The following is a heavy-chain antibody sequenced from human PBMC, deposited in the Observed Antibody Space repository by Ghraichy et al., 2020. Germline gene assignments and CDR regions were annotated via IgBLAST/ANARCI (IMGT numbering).Heavy chain of an antibody. Sequence: SQTLSLTCTVSGGSISNIGYYWGWIRQPPGKGLEWIGSVYYIGRTYYNSSLESRLTISTDTSKNQLSLRLRSVTATDTAVYYCSRLGGSETLEYYFNYWGQGTLVTVSS. CDR1: GGSISNIGYY. J-gene: IGHJ4*02. D-gene: IGHD3-10*01. CDR3: SRLGGSETLEYYFNY. CDR2: VYYIGRT. V-gene: IGHV4-39*01.